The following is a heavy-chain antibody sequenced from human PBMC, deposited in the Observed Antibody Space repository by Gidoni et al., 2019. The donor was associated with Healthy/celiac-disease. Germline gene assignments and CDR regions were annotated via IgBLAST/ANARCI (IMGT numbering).Heavy chain of an antibody. CDR3: ARASGGDLYYFDY. Sequence: EVQLVESGGGLVQPGGSLRLSCAASGFTFSSYDMPWVRQATGKGLEWVSAIGTAGDTYYPGSVKGRFTISRENARNSLYLQMNSLRAGDTAVYYCARASGGDLYYFDYWGQGTLVTVSS. CDR1: GFTFSSYD. J-gene: IGHJ4*02. CDR2: IGTAGDT. V-gene: IGHV3-13*01. D-gene: IGHD2-21*02.